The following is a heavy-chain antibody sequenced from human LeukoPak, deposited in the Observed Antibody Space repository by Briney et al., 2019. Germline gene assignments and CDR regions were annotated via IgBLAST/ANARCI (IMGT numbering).Heavy chain of an antibody. J-gene: IGHJ4*02. CDR2: IYHSGST. Sequence: PSETLSLTCTVSGYSISSGYYWGWIRQPPGKGLEWIGSIYHSGSTYYNPSLKSRVTISVDTSKNQFSLKLGSVTAADTAVYYCARGGSSDYWGQGTLVTVSS. CDR1: GYSISSGYY. D-gene: IGHD2-15*01. CDR3: ARGGSSDY. V-gene: IGHV4-38-2*02.